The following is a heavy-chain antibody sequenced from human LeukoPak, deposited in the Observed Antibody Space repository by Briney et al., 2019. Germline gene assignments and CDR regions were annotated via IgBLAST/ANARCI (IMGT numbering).Heavy chain of an antibody. D-gene: IGHD2-2*01. CDR3: ARVPAAILGQWLVLGAFDI. CDR2: IYTSGST. Sequence: SETLSLTCTVSGGSISSYYWSWIRQPPGKGLEWIGYIYTSGSTNYNPPLKSRVTISVDTSKNQFSLKLSSVTAADTAVYYCARVPAAILGQWLVLGAFDIWGQGTMVTVSS. CDR1: GGSISSYY. V-gene: IGHV4-4*09. J-gene: IGHJ3*02.